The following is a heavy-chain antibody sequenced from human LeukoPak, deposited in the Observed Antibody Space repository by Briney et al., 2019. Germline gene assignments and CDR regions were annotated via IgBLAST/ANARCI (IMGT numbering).Heavy chain of an antibody. CDR3: ARGLRRSSGPAAICCYYYGMDV. CDR2: MNPNSGNT. CDR1: GYTFTSYD. J-gene: IGHJ6*02. D-gene: IGHD2-2*01. Sequence: ASVKVSCKASGYTFTSYDINWVRQAIGRGLEWMGWMNPNSGNTGYAQKFQGRVTMTRNTSISTAYMELSSLRSEDTAVYYCARGLRRSSGPAAICCYYYGMDVWGQGTTVTVSS. V-gene: IGHV1-8*01.